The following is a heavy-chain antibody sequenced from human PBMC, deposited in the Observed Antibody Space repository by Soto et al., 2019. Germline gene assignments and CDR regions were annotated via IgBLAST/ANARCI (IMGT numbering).Heavy chain of an antibody. CDR1: GGSISSGGYY. D-gene: IGHD4-17*01. V-gene: IGHV4-31*03. CDR3: ARGGYGDSNAFDI. CDR2: IYYSGST. J-gene: IGHJ3*02. Sequence: PSETLSLTCTVSGGSISSGGYYWSWIRQHPGKGLEWIGYIYYSGSTYYNPSLKSRVTISVDTSKNQFSLKLSSVTAADTAVYYCARGGYGDSNAFDIWGQGTMVTVSS.